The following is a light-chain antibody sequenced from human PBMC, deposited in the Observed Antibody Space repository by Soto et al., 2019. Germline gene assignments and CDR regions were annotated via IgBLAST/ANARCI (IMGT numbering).Light chain of an antibody. CDR1: QSISRN. CDR2: TAS. CDR3: QQSHSSPLS. Sequence: IQMTQSPSSLSASVGDRVTITCRASQSISRNLHWYQQKPGKAPELLIYTASNLQSGDPSRFSGSGSETDFALTISSLQPEDSAVYYCQQSHSSPLSFGGGTKVEF. J-gene: IGKJ4*01. V-gene: IGKV1-39*01.